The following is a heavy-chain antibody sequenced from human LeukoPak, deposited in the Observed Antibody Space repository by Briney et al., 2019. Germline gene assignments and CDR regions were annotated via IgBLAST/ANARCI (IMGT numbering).Heavy chain of an antibody. J-gene: IGHJ4*02. D-gene: IGHD6-19*01. V-gene: IGHV1-2*02. Sequence: ASVKVSCKASGYTFTGYYMHWVRQAPGQGLEWMGWINPNSGGKNYAQKFQGRVTVTRDTSISTVYMELSSLRSEDTAVYYCARMKSSGWYSFLYYWGQGTLVTVSS. CDR1: GYTFTGYY. CDR2: INPNSGGK. CDR3: ARMKSSGWYSFLYY.